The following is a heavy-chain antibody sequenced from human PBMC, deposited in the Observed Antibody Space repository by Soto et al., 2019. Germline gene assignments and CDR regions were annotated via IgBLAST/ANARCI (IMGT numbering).Heavy chain of an antibody. J-gene: IGHJ4*02. Sequence: QVQLVQSGAEVKKPGASVKVSCKSSGYTFSNYGISWVRLAPGQGLEWMGWISTHNDNTHYAQKFQGRVTVTTDTSTSTAYMELRSLTSDDTAVYFCARDGYGDYPLDYWGQGPPVTVSS. D-gene: IGHD4-17*01. CDR2: ISTHNDNT. V-gene: IGHV1-18*04. CDR1: GYTFSNYG. CDR3: ARDGYGDYPLDY.